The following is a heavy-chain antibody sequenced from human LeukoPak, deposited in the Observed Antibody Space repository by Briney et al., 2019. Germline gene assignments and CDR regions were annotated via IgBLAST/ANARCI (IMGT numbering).Heavy chain of an antibody. CDR2: IKQEGSEK. Sequence: GGSLRLSCAASGFTFRSYWMSWVRQAPGNGLEFVANIKQEGSEKYYVDSVKGRFTISRDNAKNSLYLQMNGLRAEDTAVYYCAANGGPFDFWGQGTLVTVSA. D-gene: IGHD4-23*01. J-gene: IGHJ4*02. V-gene: IGHV3-7*03. CDR1: GFTFRSYW. CDR3: AANGGPFDF.